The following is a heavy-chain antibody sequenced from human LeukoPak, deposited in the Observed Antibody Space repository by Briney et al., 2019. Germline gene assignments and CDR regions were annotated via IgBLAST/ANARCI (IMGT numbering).Heavy chain of an antibody. D-gene: IGHD1-26*01. CDR3: ARGDRGYFDY. J-gene: IGHJ4*02. V-gene: IGHV3-53*01. CDR2: LYDDGST. Sequence: GGSLRLSCAASGFTVSSNYMSWVRQAPGKGLEWVSVLYDDGSTYYADSVKGRFTISRDNSKNTLYLQMNGLRAEDTAVYYCARGDRGYFDYWGQGTLVTVSS. CDR1: GFTVSSNY.